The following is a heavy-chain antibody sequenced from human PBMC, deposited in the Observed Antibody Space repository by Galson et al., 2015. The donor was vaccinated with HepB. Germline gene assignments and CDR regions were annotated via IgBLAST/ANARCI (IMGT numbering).Heavy chain of an antibody. D-gene: IGHD3-22*01. Sequence: SETLSLTCTVSGGSMISYYWSWIRQPPGKGLEWIGYIYYTGSTNYNPSLRSRVTISIDTSKNQFSLKLSSVTAADTAVYYCARSLDYDSSTFPGPWGQGSQVTVSS. V-gene: IGHV4-59*01. CDR3: ARSLDYDSSTFPGP. CDR1: GGSMISYY. J-gene: IGHJ5*02. CDR2: IYYTGST.